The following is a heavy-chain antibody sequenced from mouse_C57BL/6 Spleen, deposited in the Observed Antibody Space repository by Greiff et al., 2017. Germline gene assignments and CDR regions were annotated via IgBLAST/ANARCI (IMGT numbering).Heavy chain of an antibody. V-gene: IGHV5-4*01. Sequence: EVQVVESGGGLVKPGGSLKLSCAASGFTFSSYAMSWVRQTPEKRLEWVATISDGGSYTYYPDNVKGRFTISRDNAKNNLYLQMSHLKSEDTAMYYCARESAYSNYFDYWGQGTTLTVSS. D-gene: IGHD2-5*01. CDR3: ARESAYSNYFDY. CDR2: ISDGGSYT. J-gene: IGHJ2*01. CDR1: GFTFSSYA.